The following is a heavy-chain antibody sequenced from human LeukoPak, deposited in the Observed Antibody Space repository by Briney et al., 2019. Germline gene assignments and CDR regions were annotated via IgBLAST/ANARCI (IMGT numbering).Heavy chain of an antibody. CDR2: MNPNSGNT. V-gene: IGHV1-8*01. CDR3: ARLAVFRGAARDTNTQ. Sequence: ASVKVSCKASGYTFTSYDINWVRQATGQGLEWMGWMNPNSGNTGYAQKFQGRVTMTRNTSISTAYMGLSSLRFEDTAVYYCARLAVFRGAARDTNTQWGQGTLVTVSS. CDR1: GYTFTSYD. J-gene: IGHJ4*02. D-gene: IGHD3-10*01.